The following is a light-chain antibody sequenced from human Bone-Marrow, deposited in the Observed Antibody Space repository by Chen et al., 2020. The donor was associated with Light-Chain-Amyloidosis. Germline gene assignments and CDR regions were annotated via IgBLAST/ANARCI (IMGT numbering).Light chain of an antibody. J-gene: IGLJ2*01. CDR2: KDT. V-gene: IGLV3-25*03. CDR1: ALPKQH. CDR3: QSADSSGTYEVI. Sequence: SYELTQPPSVSVSPGQTARITCSGDALPKQHAYWYQQKSGQAPVLGIYKDTERPSGISERFSGSSSGTTATLTISGVQAEDEADYHCQSADSSGTYEVIFGGGTKLTVL.